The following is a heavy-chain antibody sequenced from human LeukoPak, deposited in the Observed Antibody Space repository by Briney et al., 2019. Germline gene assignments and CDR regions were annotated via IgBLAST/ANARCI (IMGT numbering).Heavy chain of an antibody. J-gene: IGHJ4*02. CDR3: ARRTELGIAAAGTDFDY. CDR2: INHSGST. V-gene: IGHV4-34*01. D-gene: IGHD6-13*01. CDR1: GGSFSGYY. Sequence: SETLSLTCAVYGGSFSGYYWSWIRQPPGKGLEWIGEINHSGSTNYNPSLKSRVTISVDTSKNQFSLKLSSVTAADTAVYYCARRTELGIAAAGTDFDYWGQGTLVTVSS.